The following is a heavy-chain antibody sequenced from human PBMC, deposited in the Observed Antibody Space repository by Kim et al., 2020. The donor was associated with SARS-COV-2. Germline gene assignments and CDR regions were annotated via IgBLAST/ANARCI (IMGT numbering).Heavy chain of an antibody. Sequence: SVKVSCKASGGTFSSYAISWVRQAPGQGLEWMGGIIPIFGTANYAQKFQGRVTITADKSTSTAYMELSSLRSEDTAVYYCAREFREEYYYGSGSYYILFDYWGQGTLVTVSS. CDR2: IIPIFGTA. V-gene: IGHV1-69*06. J-gene: IGHJ4*02. CDR1: GGTFSSYA. CDR3: AREFREEYYYGSGSYYILFDY. D-gene: IGHD3-10*01.